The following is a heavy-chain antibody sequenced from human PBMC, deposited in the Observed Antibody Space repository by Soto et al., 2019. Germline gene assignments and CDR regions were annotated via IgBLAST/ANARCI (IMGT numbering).Heavy chain of an antibody. D-gene: IGHD2-15*01. Sequence: EALSLTCSVSVVSIGSHCWSWIRQAPGKGPELVGYIYHTVNTNYNPALKSRVTISMDTSKNHLSLQLSSVTAADTAVYYCARLQYTVVTALDIWGQGTMVTVSS. CDR1: VVSIGSHC. CDR2: IYHTVNT. V-gene: IGHV4-59*11. CDR3: ARLQYTVVTALDI. J-gene: IGHJ3*02.